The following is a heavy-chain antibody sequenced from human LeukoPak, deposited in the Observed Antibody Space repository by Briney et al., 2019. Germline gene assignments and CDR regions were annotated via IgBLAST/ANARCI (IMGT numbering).Heavy chain of an antibody. D-gene: IGHD4-17*01. Sequence: GGSLRLSCAASGFTFSSYGMHWVRQAPGKGLEWVAVIWYDGSNKYYADSVKGRFTISRDNSKNTLYLQMNSLRAEDTAVYYCARAASMTTVTPDHYWGQGTLVTVSS. CDR2: IWYDGSNK. V-gene: IGHV3-33*01. J-gene: IGHJ4*02. CDR1: GFTFSSYG. CDR3: ARAASMTTVTPDHY.